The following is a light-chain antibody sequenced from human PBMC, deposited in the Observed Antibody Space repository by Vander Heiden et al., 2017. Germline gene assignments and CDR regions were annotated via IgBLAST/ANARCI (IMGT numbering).Light chain of an antibody. J-gene: IGLJ3*02. CDR1: TGAVTSGHY. V-gene: IGLV7-46*01. CDR3: LLSYSGARV. Sequence: QAVVTQEPSLTVSPGGTVTPTCGSSTGAVTSGHYPYWFQQKPGQAPRKLIYDTSNIHARTPARFSGSRLGGKAALTLSGAQAGDEAEYYCLLSYSGARVFGGGTKLTVL. CDR2: DTS.